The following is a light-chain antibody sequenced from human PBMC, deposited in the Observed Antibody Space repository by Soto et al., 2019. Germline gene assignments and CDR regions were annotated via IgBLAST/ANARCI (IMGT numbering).Light chain of an antibody. V-gene: IGLV1-51*02. CDR3: GTWDSSPSGNFA. CDR1: STNIGTNY. J-gene: IGLJ1*01. CDR2: ENK. Sequence: QTVLTQPPSVSATPGQKVTISCSGSSTNIGTNYVSWYQQLPGTAPKLLIYENKKRPSGIPDRFSGSRSGTSATLGITGLQTGDEADCYCGTWDSSPSGNFAFGTGTKVT.